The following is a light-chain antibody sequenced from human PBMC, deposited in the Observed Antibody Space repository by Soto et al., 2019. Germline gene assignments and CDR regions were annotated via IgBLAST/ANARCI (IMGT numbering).Light chain of an antibody. V-gene: IGLV2-14*02. CDR1: SSDVGNYNL. Sequence: SALTQPASVSGSAGQSITISCTGTSSDVGNYNLVSWYLHHPGKAPKLLIYEVTYRPSGVSDRFSGSKSAYTASLTISGLQPEDEADYYCSSYTTSSTRVFGTGTKVTVL. CDR3: SSYTTSSTRV. CDR2: EVT. J-gene: IGLJ1*01.